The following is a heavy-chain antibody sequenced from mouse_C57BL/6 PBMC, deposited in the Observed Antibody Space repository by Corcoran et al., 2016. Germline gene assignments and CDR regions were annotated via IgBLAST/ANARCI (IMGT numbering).Heavy chain of an antibody. CDR2: ISYDGSN. V-gene: IGHV3-6*01. D-gene: IGHD2-10*01. Sequence: EVQLQESGPGLVKPSQSLSLTCSVTGYSITSGYYWNWIRQFPGNKLEWMGYISYDGSNNYNPSLKNRISITRDTSKNQFFLKLNSVTTEDTATYYCARFPLLGYYAMDYWGQGTSVTVSS. J-gene: IGHJ4*01. CDR3: ARFPLLGYYAMDY. CDR1: GYSITSGYY.